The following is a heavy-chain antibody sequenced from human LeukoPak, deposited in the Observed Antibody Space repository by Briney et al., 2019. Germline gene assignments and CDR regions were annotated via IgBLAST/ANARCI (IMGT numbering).Heavy chain of an antibody. Sequence: SETLSLTCTVSGGSISSYYWSWIRQPPGKGLEWIAYISDIGSINYNPSLESRVTISLDTSKSQFSLKLSSVTAADTAVYYCAGHHPRNTVDFWGQGTLVTVSS. D-gene: IGHD2/OR15-2a*01. J-gene: IGHJ4*02. CDR3: AGHHPRNTVDF. CDR2: ISDIGSI. CDR1: GGSISSYY. V-gene: IGHV4-59*08.